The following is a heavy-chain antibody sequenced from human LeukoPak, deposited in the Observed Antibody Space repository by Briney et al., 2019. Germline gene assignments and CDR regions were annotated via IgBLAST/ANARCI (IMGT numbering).Heavy chain of an antibody. CDR2: ISGSGGST. J-gene: IGHJ4*02. Sequence: GGSLRLSCAASGFTFSSYAMSWVRQAPGKGLEWVSAISGSGGSTYYADSVKGRFTISIDNSKNTLYLQMNSLRAEDTAVYYCAKVSGSYNHFDYWGQGTLVTVSS. V-gene: IGHV3-23*01. CDR3: AKVSGSYNHFDY. D-gene: IGHD1-26*01. CDR1: GFTFSSYA.